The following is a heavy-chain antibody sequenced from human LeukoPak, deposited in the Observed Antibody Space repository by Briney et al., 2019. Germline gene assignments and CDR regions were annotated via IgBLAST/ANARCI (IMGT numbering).Heavy chain of an antibody. CDR1: GFMFSNYG. J-gene: IGHJ6*03. D-gene: IGHD3-10*01. Sequence: GGSLRLSCVASGFMFSNYGMHWVRQAPGKGLEWVAVVWATGTKEDYADSVKGRFTISRDNTKNTLYLQMNSLRAEDTAVYYCARKRDGSGTYFNNYFYYYYMDVWGKGTTVTVTS. V-gene: IGHV3-33*01. CDR3: ARKRDGSGTYFNNYFYYYYMDV. CDR2: VWATGTKE.